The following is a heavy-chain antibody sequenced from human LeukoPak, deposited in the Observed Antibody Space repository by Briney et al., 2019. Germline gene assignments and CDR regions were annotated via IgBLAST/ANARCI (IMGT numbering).Heavy chain of an antibody. CDR1: GGTFNNYA. Sequence: SVKVSCKASGGTFNNYAFSWVRQAPGQGLEWMGGIIPMSGSANYAQKFQGRVTISADDSTNTGYMEPSSLRSEDTAMYYCATNYHLLQHKNAFDIWGQGTMVTVSS. J-gene: IGHJ3*02. CDR2: IIPMSGSA. D-gene: IGHD2-2*01. CDR3: ATNYHLLQHKNAFDI. V-gene: IGHV1-69*13.